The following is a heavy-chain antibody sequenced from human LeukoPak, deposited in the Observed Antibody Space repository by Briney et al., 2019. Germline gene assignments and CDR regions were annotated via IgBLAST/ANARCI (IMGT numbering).Heavy chain of an antibody. CDR3: ARLYRLSSRVMDAFDI. CDR1: GYTFTGYY. V-gene: IGHV1-2*02. CDR2: INPNSGGT. Sequence: ASVKVSCKASGYTFTGYYMHWVRQAPGQGLEWMGWINPNSGGTNYAQKFQGRVTMTRDTSISTAYMELSRLRSDDTAVYYCARLYRLSSRVMDAFDIWGRGTMVTASS. J-gene: IGHJ3*02. D-gene: IGHD6-13*01.